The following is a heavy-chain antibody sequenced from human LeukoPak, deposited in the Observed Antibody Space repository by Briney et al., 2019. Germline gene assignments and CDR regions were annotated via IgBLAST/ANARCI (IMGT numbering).Heavy chain of an antibody. D-gene: IGHD3-10*01. CDR2: IGAYNGNT. J-gene: IGHJ4*02. Sequence: GASVKVSCKASGYTFTSYGISWVRQAPGQGLEWMGWIGAYNGNTNYAHKLQGRVTMTTDTSTSTAYMELRSLRSDDTAVYYCARSVVGFGELLLSYFDYWGQGTLVTVSS. CDR1: GYTFTSYG. CDR3: ARSVVGFGELLLSYFDY. V-gene: IGHV1-18*01.